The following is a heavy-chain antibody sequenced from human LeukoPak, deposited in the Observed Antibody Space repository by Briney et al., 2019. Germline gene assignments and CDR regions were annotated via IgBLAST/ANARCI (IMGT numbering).Heavy chain of an antibody. CDR3: AKGSRSIAVDNLCDY. D-gene: IGHD6-6*01. CDR2: ISGSGGST. V-gene: IGHV3-23*01. CDR1: GGSISSYY. Sequence: ETLSLTCTVSGGSISSYYWSWVRQAPGKGLEWVSAISGSGGSTYYADSVKGRFTISRDNSKNTLYLQMNSLRAEDTAVYYCAKGSRSIAVDNLCDYWGQGTLVTVSS. J-gene: IGHJ4*02.